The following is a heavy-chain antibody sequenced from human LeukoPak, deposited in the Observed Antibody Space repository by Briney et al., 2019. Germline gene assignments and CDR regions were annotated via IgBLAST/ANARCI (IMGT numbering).Heavy chain of an antibody. V-gene: IGHV3-20*04. CDR3: ARVITSRVDY. Sequence: GGSLRLSCAASGSTFDDYGMSWVRQAPGKGLEWVSGINWNGDSTGYADSVKGRFTISRDNAKNSLYLQMNSLRAEDTALYYCARVITSRVDYWGQGTLVTVSS. J-gene: IGHJ4*02. CDR2: INWNGDST. CDR1: GSTFDDYG. D-gene: IGHD1-14*01.